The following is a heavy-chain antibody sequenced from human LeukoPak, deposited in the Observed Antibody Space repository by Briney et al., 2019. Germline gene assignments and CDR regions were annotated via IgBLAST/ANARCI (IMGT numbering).Heavy chain of an antibody. CDR1: GFTLSSYS. D-gene: IGHD6-13*01. CDR2: ISSSSSYI. CDR3: ARDSAAAGTGGDFDY. J-gene: IGHJ4*02. V-gene: IGHV3-21*01. Sequence: PRGSRRLSCVASGFTLSSYSMSWVRQAPGKWLEWVSSISSSSSYIYYADSVKGRFTISRDNAKNSLYLLMNSLRAEDTAVYYCARDSAAAGTGGDFDYWGQGTLVTVSS.